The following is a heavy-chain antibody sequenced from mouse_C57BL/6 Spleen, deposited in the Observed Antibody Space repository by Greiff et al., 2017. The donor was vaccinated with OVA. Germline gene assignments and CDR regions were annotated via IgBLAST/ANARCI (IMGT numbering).Heavy chain of an antibody. J-gene: IGHJ3*01. V-gene: IGHV5-12*01. Sequence: EVKLVESGGGLVQPGGSLKLSCAASGFTFSDYYMYWVRQTPEQRLEWVAYISHGGGSTSYPDTVKGRFTISRDNAKNTLYLQMSRLKSEDTAMYYCARPYYYGSSSAWFAYWGQGTLVTVSA. D-gene: IGHD1-1*01. CDR2: ISHGGGST. CDR3: ARPYYYGSSSAWFAY. CDR1: GFTFSDYY.